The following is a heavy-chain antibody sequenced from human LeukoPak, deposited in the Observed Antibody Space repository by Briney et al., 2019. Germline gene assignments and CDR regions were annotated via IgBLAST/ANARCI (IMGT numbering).Heavy chain of an antibody. CDR1: GYTFTSYG. J-gene: IGHJ4*02. D-gene: IGHD3-22*01. Sequence: GASVKVSCKASGYTFTSYGISWVRQAPGQGLEWMGWISAYNGNTNYAQKLQGRVTMTTDTSTSTVYMELRSLRSDDTAVYYCARDNRPYYYDSSGYWPYWGQGTLVTVSS. CDR2: ISAYNGNT. CDR3: ARDNRPYYYDSSGYWPY. V-gene: IGHV1-18*01.